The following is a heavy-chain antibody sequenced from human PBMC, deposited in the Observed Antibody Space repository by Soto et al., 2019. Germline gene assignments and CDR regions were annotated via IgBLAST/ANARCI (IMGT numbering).Heavy chain of an antibody. V-gene: IGHV1-8*01. CDR2: MNPNSGNT. CDR1: GYTFTSYD. CDR3: ARVGNDDYYDVDG. Sequence: ASVKVSCKASGYTFTSYDINWVRQATGQGLEWMGWMNPNSGNTGYAQKFQGRVTMTRNTSISTAYMELSSLRSEDTAVYYGARVGNDDYYDVDGGGKGTAVTVPS. J-gene: IGHJ6*03. D-gene: IGHD1-1*01.